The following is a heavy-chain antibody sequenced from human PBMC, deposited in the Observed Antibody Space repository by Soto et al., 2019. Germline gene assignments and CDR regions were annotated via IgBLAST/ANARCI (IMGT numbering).Heavy chain of an antibody. CDR3: AKNIHSSGWYADYYMDV. J-gene: IGHJ6*03. Sequence: GGSLRLSCAASGFTFSSYAMSWVRQAPGKGLEWVSAISGSGGSTYYADSVKGRFTISRDNSKNTLYLQMNSLRAEDTAVYYCAKNIHSSGWYADYYMDVWGQGTTVTVSS. CDR2: ISGSGGST. CDR1: GFTFSSYA. D-gene: IGHD6-19*01. V-gene: IGHV3-23*01.